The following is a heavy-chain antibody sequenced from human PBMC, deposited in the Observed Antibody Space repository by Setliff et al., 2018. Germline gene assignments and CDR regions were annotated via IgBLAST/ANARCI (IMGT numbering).Heavy chain of an antibody. V-gene: IGHV1-46*01. CDR1: GYTFTSYY. D-gene: IGHD5-18*01. J-gene: IGHJ6*02. CDR3: ARVYGYSYGYEVYYYYGMDV. CDR2: INPSGGST. Sequence: ASVKVSCKASGYTFTSYYMHWVRQAPGQGLEWMGIINPSGGSTSYAQKFQGGVTMTRDTSTSTVYMELSSLRSEDTAVYYCARVYGYSYGYEVYYYYGMDVWGQGTTVTVSS.